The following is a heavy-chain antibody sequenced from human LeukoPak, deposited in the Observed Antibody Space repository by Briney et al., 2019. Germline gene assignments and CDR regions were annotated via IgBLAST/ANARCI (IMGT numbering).Heavy chain of an antibody. CDR1: GYSFTSYW. CDR2: IYPGDSDT. J-gene: IGHJ6*03. V-gene: IGHV5-51*01. D-gene: IGHD3-16*01. CDR3: ARAVMGDRQTSNYYYYYMDV. Sequence: GESLKISCKGSGYSFTSYWIGWVRQMPGKGLEWMGIIYPGDSDTRYSPSFQGQVTISADKSISTAYLQWSSLKASDTAMYYCARAVMGDRQTSNYYYYYMDVWGKGTTVTVSS.